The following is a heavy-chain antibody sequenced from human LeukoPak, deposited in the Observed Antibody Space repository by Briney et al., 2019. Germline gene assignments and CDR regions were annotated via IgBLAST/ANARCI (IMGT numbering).Heavy chain of an antibody. Sequence: GASVKVSCKASGYSFTDYYMHWVRQAPGQGLEWLGWISAYNGNTNYAQKFQGRVTMTTEKSTTTAYMELTSLRFDDTAVYYCARDDEEFGELRRFDPWGQGTLVTVSS. CDR2: ISAYNGNT. CDR1: GYSFTDYY. V-gene: IGHV1-18*04. CDR3: ARDDEEFGELRRFDP. J-gene: IGHJ5*02. D-gene: IGHD3-10*01.